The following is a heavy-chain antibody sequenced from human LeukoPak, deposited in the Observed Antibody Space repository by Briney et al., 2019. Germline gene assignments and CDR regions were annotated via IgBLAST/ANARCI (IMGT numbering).Heavy chain of an antibody. V-gene: IGHV4-34*01. CDR1: GGSFSGYY. CDR3: ARGYYYDSSGYPADY. CDR2: INHSGST. Sequence: PSETLSLTCAVYGGSFSGYYWSWIRQPPGKGLEWIGEINHSGSTNYNPSLKSRVTISVDTSKSQFSLKLSSVTAADTAVYYCARGYYYDSSGYPADYWGQGTLVTVSS. D-gene: IGHD3-22*01. J-gene: IGHJ4*02.